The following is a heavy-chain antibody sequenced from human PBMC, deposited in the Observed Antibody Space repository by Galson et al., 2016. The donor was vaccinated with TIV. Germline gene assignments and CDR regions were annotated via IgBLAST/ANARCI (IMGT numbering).Heavy chain of an antibody. D-gene: IGHD5-18*01. Sequence: QSGAEVKNPGPSVKVSCKASGGTFMSYSITWVRQAPGQGLGWMGGIIPVFGKANYAQKFKGRVTITTDESTGTAYMEMSSLRAEDTAVYYCARQVGYTHGQEQWGQGTLVTVSS. CDR2: IIPVFGKA. V-gene: IGHV1-69*05. CDR3: ARQVGYTHGQEQ. CDR1: GGTFMSYS. J-gene: IGHJ4*02.